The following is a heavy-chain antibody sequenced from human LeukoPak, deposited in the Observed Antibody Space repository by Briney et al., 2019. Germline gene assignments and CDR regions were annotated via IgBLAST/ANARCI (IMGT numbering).Heavy chain of an antibody. Sequence: SETLSLTCTVSGGSISSSSYYWGWIRQPPGKGLEWIGSIYYSGSTYYNPSLKSRVTISVDTSKNQFSPKLSSVTAADTAVYYCARAYYYDSSGYQYYFDYWGQGTLVTVSS. CDR2: IYYSGST. D-gene: IGHD3-22*01. CDR3: ARAYYYDSSGYQYYFDY. CDR1: GGSISSSSYY. V-gene: IGHV4-39*07. J-gene: IGHJ4*02.